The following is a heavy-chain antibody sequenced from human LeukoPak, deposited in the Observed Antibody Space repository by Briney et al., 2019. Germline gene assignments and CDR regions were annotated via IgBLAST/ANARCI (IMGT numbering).Heavy chain of an antibody. CDR1: GFTFSSYG. Sequence: PGGSLRLSCAASGFTFSSYGMDLVRQAPGKGLVGAAVISYDGSNKYYADFGKGRFTISRDNSKNTLYLQMNSLRAEDTAVYYCAKSLGLPSGTNHSGDYWGQGTLVTVSS. J-gene: IGHJ4*02. V-gene: IGHV3-30*18. CDR3: AKSLGLPSGTNHSGDY. CDR2: ISYDGSNK. D-gene: IGHD3-10*01.